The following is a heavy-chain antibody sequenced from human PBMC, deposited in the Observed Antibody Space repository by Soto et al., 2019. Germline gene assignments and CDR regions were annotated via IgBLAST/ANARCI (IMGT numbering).Heavy chain of an antibody. V-gene: IGHV1-69*13. CDR2: IIPIFGTA. D-gene: IGHD3-10*01. CDR1: GGTFSSYA. J-gene: IGHJ6*02. Sequence: VASVKVSCKASGGTFSSYAISWVRQAPGQGLEWMGGIIPIFGTANYAQKFQGRVTITAGESTSTAYMELSSLRSEDTAVYYCARDQRGYYYGSGTDASYYGMDVWGQGTTVTVSS. CDR3: ARDQRGYYYGSGTDASYYGMDV.